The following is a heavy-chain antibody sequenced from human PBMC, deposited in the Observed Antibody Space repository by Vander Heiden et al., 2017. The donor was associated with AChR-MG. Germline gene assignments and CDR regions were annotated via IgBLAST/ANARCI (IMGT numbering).Heavy chain of an antibody. V-gene: IGHV3-30*18. J-gene: IGHJ3*02. CDR3: AKGYFDWLSGRDDAFDI. CDR2: ISYDGSNK. D-gene: IGHD3-9*01. Sequence: QVQLVESGGGVVQPGRSLRLSCAAAGFTFSRYGMHWVRQAPGKGLEWVAVISYDGSNKYYADSVKGRVTISRDNSKNTLYLQMNSLRAEDTAVYYCAKGYFDWLSGRDDAFDIWGQGTMVTVSS. CDR1: GFTFSRYG.